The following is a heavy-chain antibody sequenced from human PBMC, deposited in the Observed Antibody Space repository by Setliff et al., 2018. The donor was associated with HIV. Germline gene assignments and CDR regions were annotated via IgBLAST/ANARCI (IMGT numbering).Heavy chain of an antibody. D-gene: IGHD1-1*01. CDR2: ISANNGNT. CDR3: ARENEGGAFDI. CDR1: GYTFINYG. J-gene: IGHJ3*02. V-gene: IGHV1-18*01. Sequence: GASVKVSCKASGYTFINYGISWVRQAPGQGLEWMGWISANNGNTNYAQKFQGRVTMTTAKSTSTAYMELRSLRSDDTAVYFCARENEGGAFDIWGQGTMVTVSS.